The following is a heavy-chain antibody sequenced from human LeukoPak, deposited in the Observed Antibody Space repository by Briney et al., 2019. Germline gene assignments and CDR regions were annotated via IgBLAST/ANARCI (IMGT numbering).Heavy chain of an antibody. CDR2: IYYSGST. CDR1: GGSISSSSYY. D-gene: IGHD3-22*01. V-gene: IGHV4-39*01. CDR3: ARARLGSGYYLYYFDY. Sequence: SSETLSLTCTVSGGSISSSSYYWAWIRQPPGKGLEWIGSIYYSGSTYYNPSLKSRVTISVDTSKNQFSLKLSSVTAADTAVYYCARARLGSGYYLYYFDYWGQGTLVTVSS. J-gene: IGHJ4*02.